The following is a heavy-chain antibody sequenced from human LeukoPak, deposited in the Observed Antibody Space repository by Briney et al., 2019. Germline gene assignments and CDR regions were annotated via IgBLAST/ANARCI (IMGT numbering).Heavy chain of an antibody. CDR3: TRETPSRYFDY. CDR1: GYTLTSYD. Sequence: ASVKVSCKASGYTLTSYDINWVRQATGQGLEWMGWMNPNSGRTGYAQNFQGRITITRNTSISTAYLELSSLRSDDTAVYYCTRETPSRYFDYWGQGTLVTVSS. J-gene: IGHJ4*02. V-gene: IGHV1-8*01. D-gene: IGHD4-23*01. CDR2: MNPNSGRT.